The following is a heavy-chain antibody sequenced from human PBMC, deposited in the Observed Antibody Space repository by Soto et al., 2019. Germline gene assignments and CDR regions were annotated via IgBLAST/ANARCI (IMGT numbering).Heavy chain of an antibody. D-gene: IGHD2-2*03. CDR2: ISVGGDST. CDR3: VKALDTVVVPATNKFDY. V-gene: IGHV3-23*01. Sequence: GGSLRLSCAASGFTFTSYAMSWVRQAPGKGLQWVSAISVGGDSTYYADSVKGRFTISRDNSKNTLDLQMKSLRAEDTAVYYCVKALDTVVVPATNKFDYWGQGTLVTVSS. CDR1: GFTFTSYA. J-gene: IGHJ4*02.